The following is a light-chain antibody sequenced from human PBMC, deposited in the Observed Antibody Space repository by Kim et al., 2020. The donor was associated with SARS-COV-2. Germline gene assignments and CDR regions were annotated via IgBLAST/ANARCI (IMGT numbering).Light chain of an antibody. CDR2: GAS. CDR1: QSVSSN. Sequence: EIVMTQSPATLSVPPGERATLSCRASQSVSSNLAWYQQKPGQAPRLLIYGASTRATGIPARFSGSGSGTEFTLTISSLQSEDFAVYYCQQYNNWLTFGGGTKVEI. CDR3: QQYNNWLT. V-gene: IGKV3-15*01. J-gene: IGKJ4*01.